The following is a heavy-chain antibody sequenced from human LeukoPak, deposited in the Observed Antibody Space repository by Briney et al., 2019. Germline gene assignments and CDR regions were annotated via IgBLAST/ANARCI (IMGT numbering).Heavy chain of an antibody. D-gene: IGHD6-13*01. CDR1: GFTFSTFD. Sequence: PGGSLRLSCAGSGFTFSTFDITWVRQAPGKGLEYVASGAYVGSLYYADSVKGRFTISRDNSKNTLYLQMDSLRAEDTAIYHCAKHPGRSGYRSNWYVSYFDSWGQGALVTVSS. CDR2: GAYVGSL. J-gene: IGHJ4*02. CDR3: AKHPGRSGYRSNWYVSYFDS. V-gene: IGHV3-23*01.